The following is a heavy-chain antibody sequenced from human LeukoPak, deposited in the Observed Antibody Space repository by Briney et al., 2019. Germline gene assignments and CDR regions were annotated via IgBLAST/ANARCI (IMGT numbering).Heavy chain of an antibody. CDR1: EFNFFSYG. V-gene: IGHV3-74*01. CDR3: ARELPREVTLDY. Sequence: PGGSLRLSCVASEFNFFSYGMQWVRQAPGKGLVWVSRIFTDGSTTSYADSVKGRFTISRGNAKNTLYLQMNSLRAEDTAVYYCARELPREVTLDYWGQGTLATVSP. J-gene: IGHJ4*01. D-gene: IGHD2-21*02. CDR2: IFTDGSTT.